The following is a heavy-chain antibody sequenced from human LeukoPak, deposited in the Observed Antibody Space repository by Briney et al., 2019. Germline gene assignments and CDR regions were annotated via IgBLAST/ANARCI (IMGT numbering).Heavy chain of an antibody. CDR2: IDHSGSY. CDR3: ARGVSDSGGYRYYGGFYYFDF. J-gene: IGHJ4*02. CDR1: GDSIKRGYY. D-gene: IGHD3-22*01. V-gene: IGHV4-38-2*01. Sequence: SETLSLTCAVSGDSIKRGYYWAWIRQPPGKGLEWIGSIDHSGSYYSTPSLKSRPTISLHSSKKHFSMELNSVTAADTAVYYCARGVSDSGGYRYYGGFYYFDFWGQGTLVTVSS.